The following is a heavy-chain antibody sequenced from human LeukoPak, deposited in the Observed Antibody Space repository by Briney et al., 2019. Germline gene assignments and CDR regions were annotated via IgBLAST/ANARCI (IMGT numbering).Heavy chain of an antibody. CDR1: GYTFTSHG. CDR2: ISPYNGNT. Sequence: ASVKVSCKASGYTFTSHGINWVRQAPGQGLEWMGWISPYNGNTKYAEKIQRRVTITTDTSTSTAYMELRSLSSDDTAVYYCARDQRGYGDSSGASKWIDPWGQGTLVTVSS. J-gene: IGHJ5*02. CDR3: ARDQRGYGDSSGASKWIDP. V-gene: IGHV1-18*01. D-gene: IGHD4-17*01.